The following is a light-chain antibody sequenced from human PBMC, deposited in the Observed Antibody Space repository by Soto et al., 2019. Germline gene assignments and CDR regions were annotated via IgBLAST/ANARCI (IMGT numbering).Light chain of an antibody. CDR3: QQYGSSPWT. V-gene: IGKV3-20*01. CDR1: QSVSSSY. J-gene: IGKJ1*01. Sequence: EIVLTQSPGSLSLSPGESATLSCRASQSVSSSYLAWYQQNPGQDPRIIIYGASSRATGIPERFSGSGSGTEFTLNISRLEPEELAVYDCQQYGSSPWTLGQGTKVDLK. CDR2: GAS.